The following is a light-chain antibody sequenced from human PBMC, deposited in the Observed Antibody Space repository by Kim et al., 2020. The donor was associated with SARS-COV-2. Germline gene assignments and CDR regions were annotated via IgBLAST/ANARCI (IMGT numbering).Light chain of an antibody. V-gene: IGKV3-15*01. J-gene: IGKJ1*01. CDR2: GAS. CDR3: QQYSDWPPWT. CDR1: QSVRSK. Sequence: SHGERPTLAGRASQSVRSKLAWYQQKPGQAPRRLIYGASTRATGIPARFSGSGSGTEFTLTISSLQSEDFAVYYCQQYSDWPPWTFGQGTKVDIK.